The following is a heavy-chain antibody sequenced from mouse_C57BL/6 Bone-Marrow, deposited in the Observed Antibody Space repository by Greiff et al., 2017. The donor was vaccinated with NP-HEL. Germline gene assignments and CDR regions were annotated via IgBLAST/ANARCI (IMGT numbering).Heavy chain of an antibody. CDR3: ARRAAQAPLDY. CDR1: GYSITSGYY. J-gene: IGHJ2*01. Sequence: VQLKESGPGLVKPSQSLSLTCSVTGYSITSGYYWNWIRQFPGNKLEWMGYISYDGSNNYNPSLKNRISITRDTSKNQFFLKLNSVTTEDTATYYCARRAAQAPLDYWGQGTTLTVSS. D-gene: IGHD3-2*02. CDR2: ISYDGSN. V-gene: IGHV3-6*01.